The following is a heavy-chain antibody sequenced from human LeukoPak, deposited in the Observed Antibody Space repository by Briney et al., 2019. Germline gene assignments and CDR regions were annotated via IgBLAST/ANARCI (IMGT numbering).Heavy chain of an antibody. CDR3: ARGPRVGATTPFGY. CDR2: IIPIFGTA. Sequence: LGASVTVSCKASGGTFSSYAISWVRQAPGQGLEWMGGIIPIFGTANYAQKFQGRVTITTDESTSTAYMELSSLRSEDTAVYYCARGPRVGATTPFGYWGQGTLVTVSS. D-gene: IGHD1-26*01. V-gene: IGHV1-69*05. J-gene: IGHJ4*02. CDR1: GGTFSSYA.